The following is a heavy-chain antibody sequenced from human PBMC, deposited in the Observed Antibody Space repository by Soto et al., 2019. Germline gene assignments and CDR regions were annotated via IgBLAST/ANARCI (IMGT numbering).Heavy chain of an antibody. CDR2: LTSTSHT. V-gene: IGHV3-21*01. CDR1: GFSYSNYA. CDR3: TRRDREASGGHYSEY. Sequence: EVQLVESGGGLVKPGGSLRLSCSASGFSYSNYAMRWVRQAPGPGLEWVSSLTSTSHTYYADSVKGRFTISRDNAMNSLYLQLNSRRAEDTAVYYCTRRDREASGGHYSEYWGQGTLVTVSS. D-gene: IGHD3-22*01. J-gene: IGHJ4*02.